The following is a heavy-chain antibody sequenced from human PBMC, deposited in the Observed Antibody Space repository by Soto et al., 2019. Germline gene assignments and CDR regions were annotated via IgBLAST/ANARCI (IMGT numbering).Heavy chain of an antibody. V-gene: IGHV4-34*01. J-gene: IGHJ5*02. CDR3: ARGIWVSVVPAAKGWFDP. CDR1: GGSFSGYY. CDR2: INHSGST. D-gene: IGHD2-2*01. Sequence: SETLSLTCAVYGGSFSGYYWSWIRQPPGKGLEWIGEINHSGSTNYNPSLKSRVTISVDTSKNQFSLKLSSVTAADTAVYYCARGIWVSVVPAAKGWFDPWGQGTLVTVSS.